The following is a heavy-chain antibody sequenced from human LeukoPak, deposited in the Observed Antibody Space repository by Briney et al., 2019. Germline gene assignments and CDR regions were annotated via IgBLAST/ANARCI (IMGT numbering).Heavy chain of an antibody. CDR1: GFTFSSYE. J-gene: IGHJ4*02. Sequence: GSLRLSFAASGFTFSSYEMNWVRPATGRGMEWVSYISGSGSTKYYADSVKGRFTISRDNAKNSLYLQMNSLRAEDTAVYYCARKGSSWYYFDYWGQGTLVTVSS. CDR3: ARKGSSWYYFDY. D-gene: IGHD6-13*01. CDR2: ISGSGSTK. V-gene: IGHV3-48*03.